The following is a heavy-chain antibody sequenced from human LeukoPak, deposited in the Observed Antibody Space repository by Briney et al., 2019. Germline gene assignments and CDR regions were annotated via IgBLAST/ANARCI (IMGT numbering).Heavy chain of an antibody. CDR2: IFYSGST. Sequence: ASETLSLTCTVSGGSISSYYWSWIRQPPGEGLESIGYIFYSGSTNYNPSLKSRVTISVGTSKNHFSLKLTSVTAADTAVYYCARGGGGGSSGYYFDFWVQGTLVTVSS. CDR1: GGSISSYY. D-gene: IGHD1-26*01. J-gene: IGHJ4*02. V-gene: IGHV4-59*01. CDR3: ARGGGGGSSGYYFDF.